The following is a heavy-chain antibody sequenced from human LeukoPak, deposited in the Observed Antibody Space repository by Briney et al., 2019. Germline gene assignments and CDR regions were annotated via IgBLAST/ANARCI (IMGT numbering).Heavy chain of an antibody. D-gene: IGHD6-13*01. CDR1: GGSISSGDYY. CDR2: IYHSGST. Sequence: SETLSLTCTVSGGSISSGDYYWSWIRQPPGKGLEWIGYIYHSGSTYYNPSLKSRVTISADRSKNQFSLKLSSVTAADTAVYFCARGGGSSWYFDYWGQGTLVTVSS. CDR3: ARGGGSSWYFDY. V-gene: IGHV4-30-2*01. J-gene: IGHJ4*02.